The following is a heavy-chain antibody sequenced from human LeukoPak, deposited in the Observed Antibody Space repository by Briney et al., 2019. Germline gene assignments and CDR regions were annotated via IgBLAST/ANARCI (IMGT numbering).Heavy chain of an antibody. J-gene: IGHJ5*02. CDR2: INHSGST. D-gene: IGHD3-10*01. V-gene: IGHV4-34*01. CDR1: GGSFSGYY. CDR3: ARRPPTVYYGSGSYYKTPYNWFDP. Sequence: SETLSLTCAVYGGSFSGYYWSWIRQPPGKGLEWIGEINHSGSTTYNPSLKSRVTISVDTSKNQFSLKLSSVTAADTAVYYCARRPPTVYYGSGSYYKTPYNWFDPWGQGTLVTVSS.